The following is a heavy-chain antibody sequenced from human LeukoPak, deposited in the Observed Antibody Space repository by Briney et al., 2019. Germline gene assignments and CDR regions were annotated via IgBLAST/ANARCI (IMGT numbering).Heavy chain of an antibody. J-gene: IGHJ6*03. CDR2: IYYSGST. V-gene: IGHV4-59*01. D-gene: IGHD3-10*01. Sequence: SETLSLTCTVSGGSISSYYWSWIRQPPGKGLEWIGYIYYSGSTNYNPSLKSRVTISVDTSKNQFSLKLSSVTAADTAVYYCARSLWFGESGYYYMDVWGKGTTVTISS. CDR1: GGSISSYY. CDR3: ARSLWFGESGYYYMDV.